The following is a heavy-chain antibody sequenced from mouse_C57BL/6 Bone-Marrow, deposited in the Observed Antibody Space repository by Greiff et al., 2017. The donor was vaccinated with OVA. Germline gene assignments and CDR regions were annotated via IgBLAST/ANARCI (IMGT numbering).Heavy chain of an antibody. J-gene: IGHJ1*03. V-gene: IGHV8-8*01. CDR1: GFSLSTFGMG. CDR2: IWWDDDK. D-gene: IGHD1-1*01. Sequence: ESGPGILQPSQTLSLTCSFSGFSLSTFGMGVGWIRQPSGKGLEWLAHIWWDDDKYYNPALKSRLTISKDTSKNQVFLKIANVDTADTATYYCARYSHYYGSSYGYFDVWGTGTTVTVSS. CDR3: ARYSHYYGSSYGYFDV.